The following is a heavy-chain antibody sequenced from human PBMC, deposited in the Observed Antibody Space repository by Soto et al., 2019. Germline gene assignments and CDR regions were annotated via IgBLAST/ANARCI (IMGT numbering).Heavy chain of an antibody. D-gene: IGHD2-15*01. Sequence: GGSLRLSCAASGFTFSTYAMSWVRQAPGKGLEWVSAITGRGDSTYYADSVKGRFTITRVNSKNTLYLQMNSLRAEDTAVYYCAKDRKYCSGGSCYLGAFDIWGQGTMVTVSS. J-gene: IGHJ3*02. CDR2: ITGRGDST. CDR1: GFTFSTYA. CDR3: AKDRKYCSGGSCYLGAFDI. V-gene: IGHV3-23*01.